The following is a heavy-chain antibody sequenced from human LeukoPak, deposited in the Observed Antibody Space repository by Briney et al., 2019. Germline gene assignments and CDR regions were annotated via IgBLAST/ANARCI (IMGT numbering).Heavy chain of an antibody. CDR3: ARGYALYSGRYIDFDY. Sequence: ASVKLPCKASGYTFTGHYMHWVRQPPGQGLEWMGWINPNNGGANYAQKFQGRVTMTRDTSISTAYMELSRLRSDDTAVYYCARGYALYSGRYIDFDYWGQGTLVTVSS. D-gene: IGHD1-26*01. CDR2: INPNNGGA. V-gene: IGHV1-2*02. CDR1: GYTFTGHY. J-gene: IGHJ4*02.